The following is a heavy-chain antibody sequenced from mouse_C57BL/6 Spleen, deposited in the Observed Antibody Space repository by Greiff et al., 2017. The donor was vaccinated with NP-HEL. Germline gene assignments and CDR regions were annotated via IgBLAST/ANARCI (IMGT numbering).Heavy chain of an antibody. CDR3: ARQVGGYYWFAY. CDR1: GFTFSSYT. V-gene: IGHV5-9*01. Sequence: EVKLMESGGGLVKPGGSLKLSCAASGFTFSSYTMSWVRQTPEKRLEWVANISGGGGNTYYPDSVKGRFTISRDNAKNTLYLQMRSLRSEDTALYYSARQVGGYYWFAYWGQGTLVTVSA. D-gene: IGHD2-3*01. CDR2: ISGGGGNT. J-gene: IGHJ3*01.